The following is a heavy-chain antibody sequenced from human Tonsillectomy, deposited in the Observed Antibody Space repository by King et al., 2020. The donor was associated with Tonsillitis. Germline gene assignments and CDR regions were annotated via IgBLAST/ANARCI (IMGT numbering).Heavy chain of an antibody. CDR3: ASNWGHVRGPDD. CDR2: FIYNGCET. V-gene: IGHV3-23*04. J-gene: IGHJ2*01. Sequence: DVQLVESGGGLLQPGGSLRLSCASSGFTFSSYAMPWVLQAPGKGLEWFSTFIYNGCETYYADSVKGRFTISRDNSKNMLYLQMSSLRAEDTAVYYCASNWGHVRGPDDWGRGTRVIVSS. CDR1: GFTFSSYA. D-gene: IGHD7-27*01.